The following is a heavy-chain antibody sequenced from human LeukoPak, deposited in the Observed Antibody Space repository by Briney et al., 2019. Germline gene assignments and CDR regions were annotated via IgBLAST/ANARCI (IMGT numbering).Heavy chain of an antibody. Sequence: ASVKVSCKASGYTFTSYGISWVRQAPGQGLEWMGWISAYNGNTNYAQKQGRVTMTTDTSTSTAYMELRSLRSDDTAVYYCARAGRRYDILTGYYGYFDYWGQGTLVTVSS. CDR3: ARAGRRYDILTGYYGYFDY. CDR1: GYTFTSYG. D-gene: IGHD3-9*01. CDR2: ISAYNGNT. V-gene: IGHV1-18*01. J-gene: IGHJ4*02.